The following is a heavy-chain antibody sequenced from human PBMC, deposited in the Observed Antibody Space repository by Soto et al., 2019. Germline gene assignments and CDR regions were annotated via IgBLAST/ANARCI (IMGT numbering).Heavy chain of an antibody. J-gene: IGHJ6*02. V-gene: IGHV3-48*03. Sequence: EVQLVESGGGLVQPGGSLRLSCAASGFTFSSYETNWVRQAPGKGLEWVSYISSSGSTIYYADSVKGRFTISRDNAKNSLYLQMNSLRAEDTAVYYCARAGPYGDYGDYRLYYYGMDVWGQGTTVTVSS. CDR3: ARAGPYGDYGDYRLYYYGMDV. CDR2: ISSSGSTI. D-gene: IGHD4-17*01. CDR1: GFTFSSYE.